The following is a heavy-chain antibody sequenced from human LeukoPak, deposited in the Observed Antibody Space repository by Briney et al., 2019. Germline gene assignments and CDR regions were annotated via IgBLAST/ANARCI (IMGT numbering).Heavy chain of an antibody. J-gene: IGHJ5*02. CDR1: GYTFTSYY. V-gene: IGHV1-46*01. CDR2: INPSGGST. D-gene: IGHD5-18*01. CDR3: AVLGGHSYGSHH. Sequence: ASVKVSCKASGYTFTSYYMHWVRQARGQGLEWMGIINPSGGSTSYAQKFQGRVTMTRDTSTSTVYMELSSLRFEDTAVYYCAVLGGHSYGSHHWGQGTLVTVSS.